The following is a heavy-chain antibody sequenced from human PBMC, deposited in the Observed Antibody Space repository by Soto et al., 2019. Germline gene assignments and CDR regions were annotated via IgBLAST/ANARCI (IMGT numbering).Heavy chain of an antibody. CDR2: IYYSGST. J-gene: IGHJ6*02. Sequence: QVQLQESGPGLVKPSQTLSLTCTVSGGSISSGGYYWSWIRQHPGKGLEWIGYIYYSGSTYYNPSLKSRVTISVDTSKNQFSLKLSSVTAADTAVYYCARGMRVVVPAAFYYYGMDVWGQGTTVTVSS. V-gene: IGHV4-31*03. CDR1: GGSISSGGYY. CDR3: ARGMRVVVPAAFYYYGMDV. D-gene: IGHD2-2*01.